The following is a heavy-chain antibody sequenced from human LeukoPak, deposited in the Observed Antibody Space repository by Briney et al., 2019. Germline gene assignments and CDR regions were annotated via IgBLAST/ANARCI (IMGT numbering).Heavy chain of an antibody. CDR2: IWYDGSNK. D-gene: IGHD3-9*01. Sequence: GRSLRLSCAASGFTFSSYGMHWVRQAPGKGLEWVAVIWYDGSNKYYADSVKGRFTISRDNSKNMLYLQMNSLRAEDTAVYYCARVYYDILTGYHTGPDYWGQGTLVTVSS. CDR1: GFTFSSYG. J-gene: IGHJ4*02. CDR3: ARVYYDILTGYHTGPDY. V-gene: IGHV3-33*01.